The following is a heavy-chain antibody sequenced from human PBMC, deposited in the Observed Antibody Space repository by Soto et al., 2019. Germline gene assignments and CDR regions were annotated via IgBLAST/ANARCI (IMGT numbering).Heavy chain of an antibody. CDR2: INHSGST. V-gene: IGHV4-34*01. J-gene: IGHJ6*02. Sequence: SETLSLTCAVYGGSFSGYYWSWIRQPPGKGLEWIGEINHSGSTNYNPSLKSRVTISVDTSKNQFSLKLSSVTAADTAVYYCALSGYCSGGSCPPYYYYGMDVWGQGTTVTVSS. CDR3: ALSGYCSGGSCPPYYYYGMDV. D-gene: IGHD2-15*01. CDR1: GGSFSGYY.